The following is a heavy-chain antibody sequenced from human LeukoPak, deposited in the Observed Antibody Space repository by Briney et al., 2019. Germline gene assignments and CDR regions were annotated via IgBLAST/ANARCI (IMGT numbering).Heavy chain of an antibody. D-gene: IGHD3-10*01. J-gene: IGHJ4*02. CDR3: AKDYYYGSGSYLDY. V-gene: IGHV3-30*02. CDR1: GFTFSSYG. CDR2: IRYDGSNK. Sequence: PGGSLRLSCAASGFTFSSYGMHWVRQAPGKGLEWVAFIRYDGSNKYYADSVKGRFTISRDNSKNTLYLQMNSLRAEDTAVYYCAKDYYYGSGSYLDYWGQGTLVTVSS.